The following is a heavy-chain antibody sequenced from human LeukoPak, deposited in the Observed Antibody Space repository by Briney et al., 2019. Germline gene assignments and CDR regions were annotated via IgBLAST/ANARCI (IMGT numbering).Heavy chain of an antibody. CDR2: IKQDGSQK. D-gene: IGHD5-24*01. Sequence: GGSLRLSCTVSGFTFSSYYMSWVRQAPGKGLEWVANIKQDGSQKFYADSVKGRFSISRDNAQNSLYLQMNSLRVEDTAVYYCAGGSGWLQDYWGQGTLVTVSS. CDR3: AGGSGWLQDY. CDR1: GFTFSSYY. J-gene: IGHJ4*02. V-gene: IGHV3-7*01.